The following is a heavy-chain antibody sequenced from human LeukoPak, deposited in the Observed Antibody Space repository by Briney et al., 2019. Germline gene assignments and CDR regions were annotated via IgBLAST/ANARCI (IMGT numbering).Heavy chain of an antibody. D-gene: IGHD6-13*01. Sequence: GASLRLSCAASGFTFSSYAMSWVRQAPGKGLEWVSAISGSGGSTYYADSMKGRFTISRDNSKNTLYLQMNSLRAEDTAVYYCAMGRVRSWYYYYYGMDVWGQGTTVTVSS. CDR1: GFTFSSYA. CDR3: AMGRVRSWYYYYYGMDV. V-gene: IGHV3-23*01. CDR2: ISGSGGST. J-gene: IGHJ6*02.